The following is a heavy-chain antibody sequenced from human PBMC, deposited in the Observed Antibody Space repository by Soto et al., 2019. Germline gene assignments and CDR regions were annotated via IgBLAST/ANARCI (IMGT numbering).Heavy chain of an antibody. CDR2: ISGDGFDT. CDR1: GFTFSRNA. J-gene: IGHJ4*02. V-gene: IGHV3-23*01. Sequence: PGGSLRLSCAASGFTFSRNAMTWVRQAPGKGLEWVSGISGDGFDTYYADALKGRFTISRDNSENKLYLQMKSLRAEDTAVYYCAKDRFTDDICHFDYWGQGMMVTVSS. CDR3: AKDRFTDDICHFDY. D-gene: IGHD2-8*01.